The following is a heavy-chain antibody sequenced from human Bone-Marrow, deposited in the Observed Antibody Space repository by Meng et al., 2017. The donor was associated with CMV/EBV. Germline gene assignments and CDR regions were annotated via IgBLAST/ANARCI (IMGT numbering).Heavy chain of an antibody. CDR1: GFTFSSYW. J-gene: IGHJ4*02. CDR2: ISGGGTTT. D-gene: IGHD4-17*01. CDR3: AKCESNVNTVTTSFDY. Sequence: GGSLRLSCAASGFTFSSYWMHWVRQAPGKGLEWVSAISGGGTTTYYAGSVRGRFTISRDNSKNTLYLQMNSLRAEDTALYYCAKCESNVNTVTTSFDYWGQGILVTVSS. V-gene: IGHV3-23*01.